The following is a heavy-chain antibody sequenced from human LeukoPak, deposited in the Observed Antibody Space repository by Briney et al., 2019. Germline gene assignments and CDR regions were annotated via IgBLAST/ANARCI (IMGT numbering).Heavy chain of an antibody. Sequence: GGSLRLSCAVSGFSVNNHYISWVRQAPGKGLEWVSVIYSGGSTYYADSVKGRFTISRDNSKNTLYLQMNSLRAEDTAVYYCAKDGVIVVVPAALDIWGQGTMVTVSS. CDR3: AKDGVIVVVPAALDI. D-gene: IGHD2-2*01. CDR2: IYSGGST. V-gene: IGHV3-66*02. CDR1: GFSVNNHY. J-gene: IGHJ3*02.